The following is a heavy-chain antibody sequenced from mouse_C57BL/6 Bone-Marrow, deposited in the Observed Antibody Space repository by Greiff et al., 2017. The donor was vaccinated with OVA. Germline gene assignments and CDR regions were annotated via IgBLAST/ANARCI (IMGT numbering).Heavy chain of an antibody. CDR3: ARSPITTGAMDY. CDR1: GYTFTSYG. CDR2: IYPRSGNT. V-gene: IGHV1-81*01. J-gene: IGHJ4*01. Sequence: QVHVKQSGAELARPGASVKLSCKASGYTFTSYGISWVKQRTGQGLEWIGEIYPRSGNTYYNEKFKGKATLTADKSSSTAYMELRSLTSEDSAVYFCARSPITTGAMDYWGQGTSVTVSS. D-gene: IGHD1-1*01.